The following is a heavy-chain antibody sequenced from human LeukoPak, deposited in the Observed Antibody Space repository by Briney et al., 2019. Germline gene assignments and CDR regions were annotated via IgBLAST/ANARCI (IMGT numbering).Heavy chain of an antibody. V-gene: IGHV3-48*03. CDR2: ISSSGSTI. CDR3: AELGITMIGGV. Sequence: GGSLRLSCAASGFTFSSYEMNWVRQVPGKGLEWVSYISSSGSTIYYADSVKGRFTISRDNAKNSLYLQMNSLRAEDTAVYYCAELGITMIGGVWGKGTTVTVSS. CDR1: GFTFSSYE. J-gene: IGHJ6*04. D-gene: IGHD3-10*02.